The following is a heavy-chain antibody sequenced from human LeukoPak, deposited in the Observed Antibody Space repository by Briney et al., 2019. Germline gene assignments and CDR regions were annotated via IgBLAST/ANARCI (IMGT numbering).Heavy chain of an antibody. CDR1: GFTFSSYA. CDR3: AKDRIAAAGEYDY. Sequence: GGSLRLSCAASGFTFSSYAMSWVRQAPGKGLEWGSAISGSGGSTYYADSVKGRFIISRDNSKNTLYLQMNSLRAEDTAVYYCAKDRIAAAGEYDYWGQGTLVTVSS. J-gene: IGHJ4*02. V-gene: IGHV3-23*01. D-gene: IGHD6-13*01. CDR2: ISGSGGST.